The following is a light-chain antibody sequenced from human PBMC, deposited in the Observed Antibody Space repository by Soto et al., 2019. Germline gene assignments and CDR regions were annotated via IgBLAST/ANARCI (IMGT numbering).Light chain of an antibody. CDR2: AVT. J-gene: IGLJ3*02. V-gene: IGLV2-8*01. CDR3: NSFAGGAKWV. CDR1: NSDVGGYNY. Sequence: QSALTQPPSASGSPGQSVTMSCTGTNSDVGGYNYVSWYQQYPGKAPKLLIYAVTKRPAGVPDRFYGSKSGNTAYLTVSGLLAEYEADSYCNSFAGGAKWVFGGGTKLPVL.